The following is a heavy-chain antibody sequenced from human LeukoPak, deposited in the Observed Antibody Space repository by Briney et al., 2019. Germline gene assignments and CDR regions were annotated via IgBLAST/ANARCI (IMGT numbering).Heavy chain of an antibody. Sequence: SVKVSCKASGGTFSSYAISWVRQAPGQGLEWMGGIIPIFGTANYAQKFQGRVTITADKSTSTAYMELSSLRSEDTAVYYCARGRRNARGWSGNDYWGQGTLVTVSS. CDR3: ARGRRNARGWSGNDY. CDR1: GGTFSSYA. CDR2: IIPIFGTA. V-gene: IGHV1-69*06. D-gene: IGHD6-19*01. J-gene: IGHJ4*02.